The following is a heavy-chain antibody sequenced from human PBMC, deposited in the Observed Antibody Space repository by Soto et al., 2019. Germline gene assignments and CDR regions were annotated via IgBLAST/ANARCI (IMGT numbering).Heavy chain of an antibody. J-gene: IGHJ4*02. CDR3: AEGSGGYSGYDPIYYFDY. D-gene: IGHD5-12*01. Sequence: GGSLRLSCAASGFTFSSYAMSWVRQAPGKGLEWVSAISGSGGSTYYADSVKGRFTISRDNSKNTLYLQMNSLRAEDTAVYYCAEGSGGYSGYDPIYYFDYWGQGTLVTVSS. CDR2: ISGSGGST. V-gene: IGHV3-23*01. CDR1: GFTFSSYA.